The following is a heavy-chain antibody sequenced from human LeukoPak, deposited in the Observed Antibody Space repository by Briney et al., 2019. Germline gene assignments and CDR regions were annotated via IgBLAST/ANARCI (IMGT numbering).Heavy chain of an antibody. J-gene: IGHJ6*02. CDR3: ARDPYSSSWSYGMDV. CDR2: IKQDGSEK. Sequence: GGSLRLSCEASGFTFSAYAMTWVRQTPEKGLEWVANIKQDGSEKVYVDSVKGRFTISRDNAKSSLYLQMSGLRAEDTAVYYCARDPYSSSWSYGMDVWGQGTTVTVSS. D-gene: IGHD6-13*01. CDR1: GFTFSAYA. V-gene: IGHV3-7*05.